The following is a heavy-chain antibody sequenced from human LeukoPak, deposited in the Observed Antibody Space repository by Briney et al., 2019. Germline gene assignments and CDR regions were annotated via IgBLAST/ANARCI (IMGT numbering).Heavy chain of an antibody. CDR2: FDPEDGET. J-gene: IGHJ4*02. CDR1: GYTLAELS. Sequence: ASEKVSRKVSGYTLAELSMHWVRQAPGKGLEWMGGFDPEDGETIYAQKFQGRVTMTEDTSTDTAYMELSSLRSEDTAVYYCATTGGIQLWFGAYYFDYWGQGTLVTVSS. CDR3: ATTGGIQLWFGAYYFDY. D-gene: IGHD5-18*01. V-gene: IGHV1-24*01.